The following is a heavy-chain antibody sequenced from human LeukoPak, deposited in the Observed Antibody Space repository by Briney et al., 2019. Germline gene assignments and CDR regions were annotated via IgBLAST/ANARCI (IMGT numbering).Heavy chain of an antibody. Sequence: PAETLSLTCAVYGGSFSGYYWSWIRQPPGKGLEWIGKINHSGSTNYNPSLKSRVTILVDTSKNQFSLKLSSVTAADTAVYYCTRGRAKGIWGQGTMVPVSS. CDR2: INHSGST. V-gene: IGHV4-34*01. CDR3: TRGRAKGI. CDR1: GGSFSGYY. J-gene: IGHJ3*02.